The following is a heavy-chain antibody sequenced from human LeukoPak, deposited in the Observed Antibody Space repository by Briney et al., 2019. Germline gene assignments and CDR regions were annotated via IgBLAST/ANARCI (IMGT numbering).Heavy chain of an antibody. D-gene: IGHD3-10*01. CDR1: GYTFTSYG. Sequence: GASVKVSCKASGYTFTSYGISWVRQAPGQGLGWMGWISAYNGNTNYVQKLQGRVTMTTDTSTSTAYMELRSLRSDDTAVYYCATTEITMVRGVNLNDYWGQGTLVTVSS. CDR3: ATTEITMVRGVNLNDY. J-gene: IGHJ4*02. CDR2: ISAYNGNT. V-gene: IGHV1-18*01.